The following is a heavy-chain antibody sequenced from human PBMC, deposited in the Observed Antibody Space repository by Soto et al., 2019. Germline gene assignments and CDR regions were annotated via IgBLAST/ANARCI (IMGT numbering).Heavy chain of an antibody. CDR1: GYRFTNYL. V-gene: IGHV5-51*01. J-gene: IGHJ6*02. CDR3: ARQDDSGVDV. Sequence: GESLKISCKGSGYRFTNYLIRCVRQRPGNGLEWMGIIFPGDSETRYRPSFQGHVTISADKPISTAYLQWSSLKASDTAMYYCARQDDSGVDVWGQGTTLTLSS. D-gene: IGHD1-1*01. CDR2: IFPGDSET.